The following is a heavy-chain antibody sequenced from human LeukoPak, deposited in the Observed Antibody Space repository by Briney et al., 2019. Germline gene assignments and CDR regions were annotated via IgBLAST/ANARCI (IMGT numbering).Heavy chain of an antibody. D-gene: IGHD3-3*02. CDR1: GGTFSSYA. CDR3: ARSPPLAHFWSGYHRGNFDY. Sequence: SVKVSCKASGGTFSSYAISWVRQAPGQGLEWMGGIIPIFGTANYAQKFQGRVTITADESTSTAYMELSRLRSEDTAVYYCARSPPLAHFWSGYHRGNFDYWGQGTLVTVSS. V-gene: IGHV1-69*13. J-gene: IGHJ4*02. CDR2: IIPIFGTA.